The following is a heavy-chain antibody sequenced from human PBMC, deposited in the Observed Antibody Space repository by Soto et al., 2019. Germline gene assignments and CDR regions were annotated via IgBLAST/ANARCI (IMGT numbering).Heavy chain of an antibody. CDR2: IYYSGTT. J-gene: IGHJ4*02. D-gene: IGHD1-26*01. CDR1: GYSISSSNW. Sequence: QVQLQESGPGLVKPSDTLSLTCAVSGYSISSSNWWVWIRQPPGKGLEWIGYIYYSGTTYYNPSLNSRVTMSVDTSKNQFSRKLTSVTAVDTAVYYCARREIECPIDCWGQGTLVTVSS. CDR3: ARREIECPIDC. V-gene: IGHV4-28*01.